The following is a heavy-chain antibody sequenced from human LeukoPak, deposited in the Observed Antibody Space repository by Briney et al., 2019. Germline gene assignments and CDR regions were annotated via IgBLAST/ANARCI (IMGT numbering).Heavy chain of an antibody. V-gene: IGHV3-11*06. D-gene: IGHD3-16*01. CDR2: ISSSSSYT. J-gene: IGHJ5*02. CDR3: ARVGLSNWFDP. Sequence: GGFLRLSCAASGFTFSDYYMSWIRQAPGKGLEWVSYISSSSSYTNYADSVKGRFTISRDNAKNSLYLQMNSLRAEDTAVYYCARVGLSNWFDPWGQGTLVTVSS. CDR1: GFTFSDYY.